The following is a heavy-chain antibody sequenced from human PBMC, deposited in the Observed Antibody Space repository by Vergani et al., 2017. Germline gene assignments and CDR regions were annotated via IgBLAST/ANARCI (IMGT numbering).Heavy chain of an antibody. J-gene: IGHJ4*02. CDR3: AGTMIVEEYYFDY. D-gene: IGHD3-22*01. CDR1: GGSISSYY. Sequence: QVQLQESGPGLVKPSETLSLTCTVSGGSISSYYWSWIRQLPGKGLEWIGYIYYSGSTNYNPSLKSRVTISVDTSKNQFSLKLSSVTAADTAVYYCAGTMIVEEYYFDYWGQGTLVTVSS. V-gene: IGHV4-59*08. CDR2: IYYSGST.